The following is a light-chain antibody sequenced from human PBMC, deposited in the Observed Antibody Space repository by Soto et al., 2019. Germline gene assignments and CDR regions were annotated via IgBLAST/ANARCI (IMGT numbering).Light chain of an antibody. CDR3: QQYDSYSRT. J-gene: IGKJ1*01. CDR2: DAS. CDR1: QSISSW. V-gene: IGKV1-5*01. Sequence: DIQMTQSPSTLSASVGDRVTITCRASQSISSWLAWYQLKPGKGPKLLIYDASSLESGVPSRFSGSGSGTEFTLTISSLQPDEFATYYCQQYDSYSRTFGQGTKVEIK.